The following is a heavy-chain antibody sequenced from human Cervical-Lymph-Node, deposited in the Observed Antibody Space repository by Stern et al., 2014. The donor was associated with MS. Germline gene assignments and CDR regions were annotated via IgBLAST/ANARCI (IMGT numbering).Heavy chain of an antibody. CDR3: ARGDISDH. J-gene: IGHJ5*02. CDR2: IYYSVGT. Sequence: QVQLVESGPGLVKPSQTLSLTCTVSGDSITRTDYFWSWIRQHPAKGLEWIGYIYYSVGTYYNPSLKSRVSISADTSKNQFSLKLTSVTAADTAVYYCARGDISDHWGQGILVTVSS. CDR1: GDSITRTDYF. V-gene: IGHV4-31*03. D-gene: IGHD3-3*02.